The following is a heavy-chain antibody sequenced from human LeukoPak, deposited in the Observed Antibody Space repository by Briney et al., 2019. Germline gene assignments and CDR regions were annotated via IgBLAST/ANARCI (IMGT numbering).Heavy chain of an antibody. Sequence: GGSLRLSCSASGFTFSSYWMSWVRQAPGKGLEWMANIKQDGSVQNYVDSVKGRFTISRDNAKDSLFLQLNNLRAEDTAVYFCARDGIMTYAFDIWGQGTKVTGSP. CDR1: GFTFSSYW. CDR2: IKQDGSVQ. V-gene: IGHV3-7*01. CDR3: ARDGIMTYAFDI. D-gene: IGHD1-1*01. J-gene: IGHJ3*02.